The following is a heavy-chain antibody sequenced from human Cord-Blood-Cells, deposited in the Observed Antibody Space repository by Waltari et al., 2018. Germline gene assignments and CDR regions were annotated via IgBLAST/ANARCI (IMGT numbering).Heavy chain of an antibody. V-gene: IGHV6-1*01. CDR3: ARVAGYSSGWYRGYFDY. D-gene: IGHD6-19*01. CDR1: GDSVSSNSAA. CDR2: TYYRSKWYN. J-gene: IGHJ4*02. Sequence: QVQLQQSGPGLVKPSQTLSLTCAISGDSVSSNSAAWNWIRQSPSRGLEWRGRTYYRSKWYNDYAVSVKSRITINPDTSKNQFSLQLNSVTPEDTAVYYCARVAGYSSGWYRGYFDYWGQGTLVTVSS.